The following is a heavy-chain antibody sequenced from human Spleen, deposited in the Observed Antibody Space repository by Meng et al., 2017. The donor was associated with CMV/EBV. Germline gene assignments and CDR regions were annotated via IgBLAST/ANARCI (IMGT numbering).Heavy chain of an antibody. CDR1: CGSIRSYY. J-gene: IGHJ1*01. V-gene: IGHV4-4*07. CDR2: IYPSGST. D-gene: IGHD3-10*01. Sequence: QGQLHEACPSLVKPSETLSLTCTVSCGSIRSYYGSWIRQPAGKGLEGIGRIYPSGSTNYNPSLKSRVTMSVDTSKNQFSLKLSSVTAADTAVYYCAREGGLWFGELLSHWGQGTLVTVSS. CDR3: AREGGLWFGELLSH.